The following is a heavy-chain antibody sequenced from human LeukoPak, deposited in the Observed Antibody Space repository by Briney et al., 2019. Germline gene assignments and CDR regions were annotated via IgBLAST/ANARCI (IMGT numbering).Heavy chain of an antibody. CDR1: GYTFSSYG. Sequence: ASVKVSCKASGYTFSSYGISWVRQAPGQGLEWMGCISAYNGNTNYAQKLQGRVTMTTDTSTSTAYMELRSLRSDDTAVYYCARVEDYYDSSGYYYFDYWGQGTLVTVSS. J-gene: IGHJ4*02. D-gene: IGHD3-22*01. V-gene: IGHV1-18*01. CDR3: ARVEDYYDSSGYYYFDY. CDR2: ISAYNGNT.